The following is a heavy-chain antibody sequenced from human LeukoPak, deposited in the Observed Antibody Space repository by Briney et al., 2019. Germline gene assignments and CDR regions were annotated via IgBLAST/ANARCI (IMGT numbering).Heavy chain of an antibody. CDR1: GGSINPYY. CDR2: IYSSGST. CDR3: ARGRDRRTGGHNWLDP. V-gene: IGHV4-4*07. Sequence: SETLSLTCTVSGGSINPYYWSWIRLPAGKGLEWIGRIYSSGSTNYNPSLKSRVTMSVDTSKNQISLRVTSVTAADTAVYFWARGRDRRTGGHNWLDPWGQGILVTVSS. D-gene: IGHD1-1*01. J-gene: IGHJ5*02.